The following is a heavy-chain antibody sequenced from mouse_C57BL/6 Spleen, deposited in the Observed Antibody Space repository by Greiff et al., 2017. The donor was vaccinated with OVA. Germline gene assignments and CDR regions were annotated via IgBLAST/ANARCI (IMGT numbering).Heavy chain of an antibody. CDR2: IDPSDSYT. CDR1: GYTFTSYW. D-gene: IGHD1-1*01. J-gene: IGHJ4*01. Sequence: VQLQQPGAELVKPGASVKLSCKASGYTFTSYWMQWVKQRPGQGLEWIGEIDPSDSYTNYNQKFKGKATLTVDTSSSTAYMQLSSLTSEDSAVYYCARYYYGSSPYAMDYWGQGTSVTVSS. V-gene: IGHV1-50*01. CDR3: ARYYYGSSPYAMDY.